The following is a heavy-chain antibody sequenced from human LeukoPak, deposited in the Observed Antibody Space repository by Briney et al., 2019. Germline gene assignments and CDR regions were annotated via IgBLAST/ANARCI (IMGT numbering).Heavy chain of an antibody. J-gene: IGHJ6*02. CDR1: GFTFSRYW. V-gene: IGHV3-74*01. CDR3: ASYLTSIPSGMDV. Sequence: GGSLRLSCAASGFTFSRYWMHWLRQAPGKGLVWVSRISTDGSTTTYADSVKGRFTISRDDGKNTLYLQMNSLIAEDTAVYYCASYLTSIPSGMDVWGQGTTVTVSS. CDR2: ISTDGSTT. D-gene: IGHD2/OR15-2a*01.